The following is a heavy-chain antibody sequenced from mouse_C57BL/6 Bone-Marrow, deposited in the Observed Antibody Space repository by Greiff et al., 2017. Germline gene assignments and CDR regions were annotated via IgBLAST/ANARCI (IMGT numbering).Heavy chain of an antibody. Sequence: VQLVESGAELARPGASVKLSCTASGYTFTSYGISWVKQRTGQGLEWIGEIYPRGGNSSYNEKFKVKATLTAAKSSITASIDLRHLASKDSAVYFCSTYYDYDEFAYWGQGTLVTVSA. CDR3: STYYDYDEFAY. V-gene: IGHV1-81*01. CDR1: GYTFTSYG. CDR2: IYPRGGNS. D-gene: IGHD2-4*01. J-gene: IGHJ3*01.